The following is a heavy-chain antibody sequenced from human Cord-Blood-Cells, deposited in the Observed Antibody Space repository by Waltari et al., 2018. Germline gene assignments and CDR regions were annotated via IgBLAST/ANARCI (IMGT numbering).Heavy chain of an antibody. D-gene: IGHD7-27*01. CDR2: ISGSGGST. V-gene: IGHV3-23*01. Sequence: EVQLLESGGGLVQPGGSLRLSCAASGFTFSSYAMSWVRQAPGKGLEWVSAISGSGGSTYYADSVKVRFTISRDNSKNTLYLQMNSLRAEDMAVYYCAKDPLTGEAYYYYMDVWGKGTTVTVSS. CDR1: GFTFSSYA. J-gene: IGHJ6*03. CDR3: AKDPLTGEAYYYYMDV.